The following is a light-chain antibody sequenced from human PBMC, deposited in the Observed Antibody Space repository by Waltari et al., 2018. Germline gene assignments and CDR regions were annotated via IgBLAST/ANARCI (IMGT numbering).Light chain of an antibody. V-gene: IGLV2-11*01. CDR1: SNDIGSNNF. CDR3: CPDAGSYTL. Sequence: QSALTQPRLASGSPGQSVTISCTGTSNDIGSNNFVSWYQYHPGRVPKLMSHEINERPARVPERCSGAKSGNTVSLTISGRQADDEADYCCCPDAGSYTLFGGGTRLTVL. CDR2: EIN. J-gene: IGLJ2*01.